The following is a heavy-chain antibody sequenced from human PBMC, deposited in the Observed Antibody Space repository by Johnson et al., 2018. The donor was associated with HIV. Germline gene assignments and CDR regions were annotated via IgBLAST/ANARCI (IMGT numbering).Heavy chain of an antibody. J-gene: IGHJ3*02. Sequence: VQLVESGGGVVQPGGSLRLSCAASGFTFSSYAMSWVRQAPGKGLEWVSGIGTAGDTYYPASVKGRFTISRDNSKNTLYLQMNSLRAEDTAVYYCARGSVAGTYLHDAFDIWGQGTMVTVSS. D-gene: IGHD1/OR15-1a*01. V-gene: IGHV3-13*01. CDR2: IGTAGDT. CDR1: GFTFSSYA. CDR3: ARGSVAGTYLHDAFDI.